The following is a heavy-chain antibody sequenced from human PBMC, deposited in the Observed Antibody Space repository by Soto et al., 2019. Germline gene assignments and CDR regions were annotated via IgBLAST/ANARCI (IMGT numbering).Heavy chain of an antibody. CDR1: GGSFSGYY. CDR2: INHSGST. V-gene: IGHV4-34*01. J-gene: IGHJ6*02. Sequence: QVQLQQWGAGLLKPSETLSLTCAVYGGSFSGYYWSWIRQPPGKGLEWIGEINHSGSTNYNPSLNSRVTISVDTSKNQFSLKLSSVTAADTAVYYCARGTTTVTTSDYYYYGMDVWGQGTTVTVSS. CDR3: ARGTTTVTTSDYYYYGMDV. D-gene: IGHD4-17*01.